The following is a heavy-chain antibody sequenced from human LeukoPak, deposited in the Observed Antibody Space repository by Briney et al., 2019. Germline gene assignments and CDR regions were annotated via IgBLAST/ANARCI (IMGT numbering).Heavy chain of an antibody. D-gene: IGHD6-6*01. CDR2: INHTGSA. CDR3: ARRSFYRSSSVFNS. J-gene: IGHJ1*01. CDR1: GGSFSGFY. Sequence: MSSETLSLTCTVYGGSFSGFYWSWVRQPPGKGLEWVGQINHTGSANYNPSLKSRVTISLDTSKNQFSLRLSSVTAAHTAVSYFARRSFYRSSSVFNSWGQGTLLTVS. V-gene: IGHV4-34*01.